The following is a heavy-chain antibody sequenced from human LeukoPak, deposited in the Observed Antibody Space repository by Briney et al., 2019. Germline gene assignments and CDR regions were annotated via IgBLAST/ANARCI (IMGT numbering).Heavy chain of an antibody. CDR2: IYTSGST. V-gene: IGHV4-4*07. J-gene: IGHJ6*02. Sequence: SETLSLTCTVSGGSISNFYWSWIRQPAGKTLEWIGRIYTSGSTNYNPSLKSRVTISVDTSKNQFSLKLSSVTAADTAVYYCARGCSSTSCPTAFYYYYYGMDVWGQGTTVTVSS. CDR3: ARGCSSTSCPTAFYYYYYGMDV. D-gene: IGHD2-2*01. CDR1: GGSISNFY.